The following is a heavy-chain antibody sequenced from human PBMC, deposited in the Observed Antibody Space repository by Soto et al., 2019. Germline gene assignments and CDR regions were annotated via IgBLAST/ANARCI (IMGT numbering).Heavy chain of an antibody. CDR2: IWYDGSNK. D-gene: IGHD6-19*01. J-gene: IGHJ2*01. Sequence: QVQLVESWGGVVQPGRSLRLSCAASGFTFSSYGMHWVRQAPGKGLEWVAVIWYDGSNKYYADSVKGRFTISRDNSKHSTYLQMNSLRAEDTAVYYCARGRYSSGWYPKRTSWYFDLWGRGTLVTVSS. V-gene: IGHV3-33*01. CDR1: GFTFSSYG. CDR3: ARGRYSSGWYPKRTSWYFDL.